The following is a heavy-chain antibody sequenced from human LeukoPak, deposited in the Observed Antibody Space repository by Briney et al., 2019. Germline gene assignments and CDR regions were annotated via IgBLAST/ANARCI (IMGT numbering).Heavy chain of an antibody. V-gene: IGHV3-23*01. D-gene: IGHD6-13*01. J-gene: IGHJ4*02. CDR1: GFTFSSYG. CDR2: ISGSGGGT. CDR3: AKDIYSSSWTPRYYFDY. Sequence: GGSLRLSCAASGFTFSSYGMSWVRQAPGKGLEWVSAISGSGGGTYYADSVKGRFTISRDNSKNTLYLQMNSLRAEDTAVYYCAKDIYSSSWTPRYYFDYWGQGTLVTVSS.